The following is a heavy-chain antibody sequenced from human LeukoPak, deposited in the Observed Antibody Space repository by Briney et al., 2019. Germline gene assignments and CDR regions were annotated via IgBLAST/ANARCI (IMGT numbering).Heavy chain of an antibody. V-gene: IGHV3-9*01. CDR2: ISWNSDTI. D-gene: IGHD1-26*01. CDR1: GFSFDDYA. Sequence: GRSLRLSCAASGFSFDDYAMHWVRQTPGKGLEWVSDISWNSDTIGYADSVKGRFTISRDNAKNSLYLQMNSLRGEDTALYYCAKDISGTYLAALDYWGQGTLVTVSS. J-gene: IGHJ4*02. CDR3: AKDISGTYLAALDY.